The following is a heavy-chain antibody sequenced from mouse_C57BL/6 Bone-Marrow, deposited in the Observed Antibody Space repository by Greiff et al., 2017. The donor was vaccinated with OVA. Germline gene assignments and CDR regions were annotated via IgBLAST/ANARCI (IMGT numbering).Heavy chain of an antibody. CDR1: GYTFTSYW. J-gene: IGHJ3*01. D-gene: IGHD2-3*01. CDR2: IDPSDSET. CDR3: AREGFDGYFAWFAY. Sequence: QVQLQQPGAELVRPGSSVKLSCKASGYTFTSYWMHWVKQRPIQGLEWIGNIDPSDSETHYNQKFKDKATLTVDKSARSAYIQLSSLTSEDSAVYYCAREGFDGYFAWFAYWGQGTLVTVSA. V-gene: IGHV1-52*01.